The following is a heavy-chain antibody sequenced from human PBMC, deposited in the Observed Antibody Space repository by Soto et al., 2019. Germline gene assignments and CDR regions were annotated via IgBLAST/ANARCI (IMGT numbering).Heavy chain of an antibody. Sequence: SETLSLTCAVYGGSFSGYYWSWIRQPPGKGLEWIGEINHSGSTNYNPSLKCRVTISVDTSKNQFSLKLSSVTAADTAVYYCARTSKPYYYYGMDVSGQGTTVTVSS. CDR1: GGSFSGYY. J-gene: IGHJ6*02. CDR3: ARTSKPYYYYGMDV. V-gene: IGHV4-34*01. CDR2: INHSGST.